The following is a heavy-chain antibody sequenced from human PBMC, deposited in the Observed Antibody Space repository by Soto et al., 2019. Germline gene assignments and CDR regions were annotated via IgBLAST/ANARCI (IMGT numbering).Heavy chain of an antibody. J-gene: IGHJ6*02. CDR1: GGSISSGAYY. V-gene: IGHV4-31*03. CDR3: ARVGGGRDTETFYYYYGMDV. D-gene: IGHD3-16*01. CDR2: IYYSGST. Sequence: SETLSLTCTVSGGSISSGAYYWSWIPKHPGKGLERIGYIYYSGSTYYNPSLKSRVTISVDTSKNQFSLKLSSVTAADTAVYYCARVGGGRDTETFYYYYGMDVWGQGTTVTAP.